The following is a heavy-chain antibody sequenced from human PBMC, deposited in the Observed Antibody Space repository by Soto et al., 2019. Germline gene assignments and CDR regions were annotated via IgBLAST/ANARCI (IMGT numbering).Heavy chain of an antibody. J-gene: IGHJ4*02. D-gene: IGHD3-22*01. CDR1: GGTFSSYA. CDR3: ARAYYDSSGYPVVDY. Sequence: SVKVYCKASGGTFSSYAISWVRQAPGQGLEWMGGIIPIFGTANYAQKFQGRVTITADKSTSTAYMELSSLRSEDTAVYYCARAYYDSSGYPVVDYWGQGTLVTVSS. V-gene: IGHV1-69*06. CDR2: IIPIFGTA.